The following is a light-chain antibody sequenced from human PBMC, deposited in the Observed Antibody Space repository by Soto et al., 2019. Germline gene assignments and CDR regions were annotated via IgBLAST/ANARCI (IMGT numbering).Light chain of an antibody. J-gene: IGLJ1*01. CDR2: EVS. CDR3: SLYTSENTYV. Sequence: QSVLTQPASVSGSPGQSITISCAGTSSDLGAYKYVSWYQQHPDKAPKLILYEVSRRPSGVSNRFSGSKSGNTASLTISGLQAADEADYYCSLYTSENTYVFGTGTKV. V-gene: IGLV2-14*03. CDR1: SSDLGAYKY.